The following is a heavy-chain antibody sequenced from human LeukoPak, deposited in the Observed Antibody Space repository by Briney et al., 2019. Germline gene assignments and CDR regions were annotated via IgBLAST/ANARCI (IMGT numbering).Heavy chain of an antibody. CDR2: IKSETDSGTT. J-gene: IGHJ4*02. Sequence: GGSLTLSCAASGFTFTYAWMSWVRQAPGKGLEWVGRIKSETDSGTTAYGSPVKGRFTISRDDSKKTLFLQINTLKTEDTAIYYCTISWSHIDYWGQGTLVRVSS. CDR1: GFTFTYAW. D-gene: IGHD1-26*01. V-gene: IGHV3-15*01. CDR3: TISWSHIDY.